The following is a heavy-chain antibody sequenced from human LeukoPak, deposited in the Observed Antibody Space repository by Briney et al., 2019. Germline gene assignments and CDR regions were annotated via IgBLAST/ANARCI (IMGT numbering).Heavy chain of an antibody. J-gene: IGHJ4*02. CDR1: GFSFSAFS. Sequence: GGSLRLSCAGSGFSFSAFSMAWVPQAAGPGPEWGSVISDRCEWKVYADSVRRRFSISIDNSVNTLYLHMTGLRAEDTAVYYCARERDRGIVGADHCDYWGQGTLVSVPS. D-gene: IGHD6-19*01. V-gene: IGHV3-23*01. CDR2: ISDRCEWK. CDR3: ARERDRGIVGADHCDY.